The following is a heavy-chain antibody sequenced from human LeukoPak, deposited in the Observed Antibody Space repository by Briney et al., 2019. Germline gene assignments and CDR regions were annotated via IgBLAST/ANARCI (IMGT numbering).Heavy chain of an antibody. J-gene: IGHJ4*02. D-gene: IGHD3-16*02. CDR3: TRGYPIFDY. Sequence: TGGSLRLSCAASGFTFRRYWMHWVRQAPGKGRLWVSRINTDGSSKSYAESVKGRFTISRDNATNTLYLQINSLRVEDTAIYYCTRGYPIFDYWGQGTLVPVSS. CDR2: INTDGSSK. CDR1: GFTFRRYW. V-gene: IGHV3-74*01.